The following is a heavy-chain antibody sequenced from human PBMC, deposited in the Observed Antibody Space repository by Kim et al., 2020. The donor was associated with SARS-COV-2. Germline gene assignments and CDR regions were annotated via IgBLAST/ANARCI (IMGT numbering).Heavy chain of an antibody. Sequence: GGSLRLSCAASGFTFSSYWMHWVRQAPGQGLVWVSRIRENGGGANYADSVKGRFTISRDNAKNTVYLQLNSLRAEDTAVYYCARAHPADFDYWGQGTLVTVSS. CDR3: ARAHPADFDY. CDR1: GFTFSSYW. CDR2: IRENGGGA. J-gene: IGHJ4*02. V-gene: IGHV3-74*01.